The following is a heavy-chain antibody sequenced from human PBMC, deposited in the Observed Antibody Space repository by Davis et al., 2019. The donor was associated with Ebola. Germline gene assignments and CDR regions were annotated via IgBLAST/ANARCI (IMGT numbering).Heavy chain of an antibody. D-gene: IGHD3-10*01. J-gene: IGHJ4*02. Sequence: GESLKISCAASGFTFSSYAMHWVRQAPGKGLEWVAVISYDGSNKYYADSVKGRFTISRDNSKNTLYLQMNSLRAEDTAVYYCANLHGSGNYWGQGTLVTVSS. CDR2: ISYDGSNK. V-gene: IGHV3-30-3*01. CDR1: GFTFSSYA. CDR3: ANLHGSGNY.